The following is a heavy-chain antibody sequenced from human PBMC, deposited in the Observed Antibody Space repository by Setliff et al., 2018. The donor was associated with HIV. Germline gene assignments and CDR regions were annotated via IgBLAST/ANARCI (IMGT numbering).Heavy chain of an antibody. CDR1: GYTFTRYA. J-gene: IGHJ4*02. CDR2: INTNTGDP. Sequence: ASVKVFCKASGYTFTRYALNWVRQAPGQGLEWMGWINTNTGDPTYAQGLTGRFVFSLDTSVSTAYLQISRLKAEDTAVYYCARTGPSRDGYNLVIDYWGQGTLVTVSS. D-gene: IGHD5-12*01. CDR3: ARTGPSRDGYNLVIDY. V-gene: IGHV7-4-1*02.